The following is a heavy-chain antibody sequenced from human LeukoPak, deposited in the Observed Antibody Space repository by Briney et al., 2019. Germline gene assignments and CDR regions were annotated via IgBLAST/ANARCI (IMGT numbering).Heavy chain of an antibody. CDR1: GYTFTSYD. CDR3: ARGSYYGSGSYHGGAGFDY. J-gene: IGHJ4*02. CDR2: MNPNSGNT. D-gene: IGHD3-10*01. Sequence: ASVKVSCKASGYTFTSYDINWVRQATGQGLEWMGWMNPNSGNTGYAQKFQGRVTMTRNTSISTAYMELSGLRSEDTAVYYCARGSYYGSGSYHGGAGFDYWGQGTLVTVSS. V-gene: IGHV1-8*01.